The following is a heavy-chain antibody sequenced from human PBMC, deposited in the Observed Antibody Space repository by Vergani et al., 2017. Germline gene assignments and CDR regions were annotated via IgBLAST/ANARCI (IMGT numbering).Heavy chain of an antibody. V-gene: IGHV4-39*01. Sequence: QMQLQESGPGLVKASETLSLTCTVSGDSIISRSYYWGWIRQPPGKGLEWIGSIYNSGNGDSSSSLKSRVTISADTSKNQFSLRLTSVTAADTAVYYCASGRDYSDSTSHFPERWFDVWGRGTLVTVSA. CDR3: ASGRDYSDSTSHFPERWFDV. CDR2: IYNSGNG. J-gene: IGHJ2*01. CDR1: GDSIISRSYY. D-gene: IGHD4-11*01.